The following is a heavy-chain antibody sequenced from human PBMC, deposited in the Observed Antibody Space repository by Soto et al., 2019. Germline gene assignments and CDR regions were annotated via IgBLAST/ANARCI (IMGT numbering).Heavy chain of an antibody. Sequence: SETLSLTCTVSGGSIGSVGYYWSWIRQHPGKGLEWIGYIYYSGSTYYNPSLKSRVTISVDTSKNQFSLKLSSVTAADTAVYYCARDSSSSWYYGFDYWGQGTLVTVSS. CDR1: GGSIGSVGYY. V-gene: IGHV4-31*03. CDR3: ARDSSSSWYYGFDY. J-gene: IGHJ4*02. CDR2: IYYSGST. D-gene: IGHD6-13*01.